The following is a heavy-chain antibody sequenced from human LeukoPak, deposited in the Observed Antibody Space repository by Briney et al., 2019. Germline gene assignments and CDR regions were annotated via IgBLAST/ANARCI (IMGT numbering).Heavy chain of an antibody. CDR1: GFTFSSYW. J-gene: IGHJ4*02. CDR2: INSDGSST. D-gene: IGHD2-2*01. Sequence: GGSLRLSCAASGFTFSSYWMHWVRQAPGKGLVWVSRINSDGSSTSYADFVKGRFTISRDNAKNTLYLQMNSLRAEDTAVYYCARGPPHGIVVVPAANDYWGQGTLVTVSS. V-gene: IGHV3-74*01. CDR3: ARGPPHGIVVVPAANDY.